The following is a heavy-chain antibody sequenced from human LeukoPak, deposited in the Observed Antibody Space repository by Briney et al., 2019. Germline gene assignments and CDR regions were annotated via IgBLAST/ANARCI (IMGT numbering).Heavy chain of an antibody. CDR3: ARHWEQWLLKPHNWFDP. J-gene: IGHJ5*02. V-gene: IGHV4-34*01. CDR1: GGSFSGYY. D-gene: IGHD3-22*01. CDR2: INHSGST. Sequence: SETLSLTCAVYGGSFSGYYWSWIRQPPGKGLEWIGEINHSGSTNYNPSLKSRVTISVDTSKNQFSLKLSSVTAADTAVYYCARHWEQWLLKPHNWFDPWGQGTLVTVSS.